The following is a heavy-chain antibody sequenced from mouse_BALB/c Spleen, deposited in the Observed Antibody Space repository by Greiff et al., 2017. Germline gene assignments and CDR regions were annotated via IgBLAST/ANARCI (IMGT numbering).Heavy chain of an antibody. Sequence: DVQLVESGGGLVQPGGSRKLSCAASGFTFSSFGMHWVRQAPEKGLEWVAYISSGSSTIYYADTVKGRFTISRDNPKNTLFLQMTSLRSEDTAMYYCASNGNYAMDYWGQGTSVTVSS. V-gene: IGHV5-17*02. J-gene: IGHJ4*01. D-gene: IGHD1-1*01. CDR1: GFTFSSFG. CDR3: ASNGNYAMDY. CDR2: ISSGSSTI.